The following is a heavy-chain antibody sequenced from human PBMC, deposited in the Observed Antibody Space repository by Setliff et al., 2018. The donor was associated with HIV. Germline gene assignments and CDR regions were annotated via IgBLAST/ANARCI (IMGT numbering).Heavy chain of an antibody. D-gene: IGHD3-22*01. CDR2: INPNSGGT. J-gene: IGHJ4*02. Sequence: ASVKVSCKASGYTFTGHYMHWVRQAPGQGLEWMGRINPNSGGTNYAQKFKGRVTITADELTTTAYMELSSLRSEDTAVYYCARDHRPNYYDNSGSPGYWGQGTLVTVSS. V-gene: IGHV1-2*06. CDR3: ARDHRPNYYDNSGSPGY. CDR1: GYTFTGHY.